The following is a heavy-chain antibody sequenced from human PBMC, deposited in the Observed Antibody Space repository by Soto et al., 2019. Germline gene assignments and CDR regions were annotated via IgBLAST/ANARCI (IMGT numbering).Heavy chain of an antibody. J-gene: IGHJ6*02. D-gene: IGHD3-3*01. Sequence: ASVKVSCKVSGYTLTELSMHWVRQAPGKGLEWMGGFDPEDGETIYAQKFQGRVTMTEDTSTDTAYMELSSLRSEDTAVYYCATGLRFLEWLWVMDVWGQGTTVTVS. CDR3: ATGLRFLEWLWVMDV. CDR1: GYTLTELS. CDR2: FDPEDGET. V-gene: IGHV1-24*01.